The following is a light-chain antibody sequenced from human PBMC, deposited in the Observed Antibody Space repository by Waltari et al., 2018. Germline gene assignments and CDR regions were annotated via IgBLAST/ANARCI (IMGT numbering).Light chain of an antibody. V-gene: IGKV3-11*01. CDR3: QHRDHWPPDAT. CDR1: QSVSSY. J-gene: IGKJ3*01. CDR2: DAS. Sequence: EIVLTQSPASLSLSPGERATLSCRASQSVSSYFAWYQQKPGQAPRLLIYDASSRATSIPARFSGGGSGTDFTLTISSLEPEDFAVYYCQHRDHWPPDATFGPGTKVDI.